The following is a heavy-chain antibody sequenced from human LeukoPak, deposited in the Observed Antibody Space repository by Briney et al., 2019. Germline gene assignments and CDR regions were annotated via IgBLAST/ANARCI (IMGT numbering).Heavy chain of an antibody. D-gene: IGHD3-9*01. Sequence: SETLSLTCTVSGGSISSYYWSWIRQPAGKGLEWIGRIYTSGSTHYNPSLKSRVTISVDTSKNQFSLKLSSVTAADTAVYYCAREYYDILTGYRWFVPWGQGTLVTVSS. CDR1: GGSISSYY. CDR3: AREYYDILTGYRWFVP. CDR2: IYTSGST. J-gene: IGHJ5*02. V-gene: IGHV4-4*07.